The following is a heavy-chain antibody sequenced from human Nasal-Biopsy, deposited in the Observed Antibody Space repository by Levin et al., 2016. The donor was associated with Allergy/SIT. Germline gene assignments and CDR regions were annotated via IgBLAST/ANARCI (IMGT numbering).Heavy chain of an antibody. V-gene: IGHV4-61*08. CDR1: GGSISSGGFF. CDR2: IHYSGST. CDR3: ARGLEQQLNLYGMDV. J-gene: IGHJ6*02. Sequence: SETLSLTCTVSGGSISSGGFFWSWLRQHPGKGLEWIGYIHYSGSTKYNPSLERRVTMSVDTSKNQFSLKLRAVTAADTAVYSCARGLEQQLNLYGMDVWGQGTTVTVSS. D-gene: IGHD6-13*01.